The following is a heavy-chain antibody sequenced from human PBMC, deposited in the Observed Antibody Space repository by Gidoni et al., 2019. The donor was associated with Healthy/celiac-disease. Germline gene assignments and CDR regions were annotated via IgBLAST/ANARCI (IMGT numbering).Heavy chain of an antibody. V-gene: IGHV3-33*01. D-gene: IGHD1-1*01. CDR3: ARDASDQRFDY. CDR2: IWYDGSNK. J-gene: IGHJ4*02. Sequence: QVQLVESGGGVVQPGRSLRLYCAAAGCTFSSYGMHWVRQAPGKGLEWVAVIWYDGSNKYYADSVKGRFTISRDNSKNTLYLQMNNLRAEDTAVYYCARDASDQRFDYWGQGTLVTVSS. CDR1: GCTFSSYG.